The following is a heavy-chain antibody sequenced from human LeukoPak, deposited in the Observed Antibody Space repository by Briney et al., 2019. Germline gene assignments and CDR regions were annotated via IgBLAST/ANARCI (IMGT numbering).Heavy chain of an antibody. J-gene: IGHJ5*02. CDR3: ARDQKGYCSSTSCYKYNWFDP. D-gene: IGHD2-2*02. Sequence: SETLSLTCTVSGGSISSYYWSWIRQPAGKGLEWIGRIYTSGSTTYNPSPKSRVTMSVDTSKSQFSLKLSSVTAADTAVYYCARDQKGYCSSTSCYKYNWFDPWGQGTLVTVSS. CDR2: IYTSGST. CDR1: GGSISSYY. V-gene: IGHV4-4*07.